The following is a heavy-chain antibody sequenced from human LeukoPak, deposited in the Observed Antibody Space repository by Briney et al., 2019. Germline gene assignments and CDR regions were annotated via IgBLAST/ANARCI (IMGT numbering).Heavy chain of an antibody. CDR2: IQQDGSEK. V-gene: IGHV3-7*01. Sequence: GGSLRLSCAASGFTFSSYWMSWVRQAPGKGLEWVANIQQDGSEKYYVDSLKGRFTISRDNAKNSLYLQMNSLRAEDTAVYYCVRVVLMVYVVVEVSFDYWGQGTLVTVSS. D-gene: IGHD2-8*01. J-gene: IGHJ4*02. CDR3: VRVVLMVYVVVEVSFDY. CDR1: GFTFSSYW.